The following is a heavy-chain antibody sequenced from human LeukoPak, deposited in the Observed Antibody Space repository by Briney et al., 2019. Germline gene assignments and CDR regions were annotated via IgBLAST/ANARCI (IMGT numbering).Heavy chain of an antibody. CDR3: ASERDSSGFYGMDV. J-gene: IGHJ6*02. CDR2: INPNSGGT. Sequence: ASVKVSCKASGYTFTGYYMHWARQAPGQGLEWMGWINPNSGGTNYAQKFQGWVTMTRDTSISTAYMELSRLRSDDTAVYYCASERDSSGFYGMDVWGQGTTVTVSS. CDR1: GYTFTGYY. V-gene: IGHV1-2*04. D-gene: IGHD6-19*01.